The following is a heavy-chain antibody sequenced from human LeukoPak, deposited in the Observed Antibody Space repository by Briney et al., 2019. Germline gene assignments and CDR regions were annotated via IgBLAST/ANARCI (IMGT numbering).Heavy chain of an antibody. CDR2: INHSGST. CDR1: GGSFSGYY. Sequence: SETLSLTCAVYGGSFSGYYWSWIRQPPGKGLEWIGEINHSGSTNYNPSLKSRVTISVDTSKNQFSLKLSSVTAAGTAVYYCARGSNRVAVAGTAFYMDVWGKGTTVTVSS. D-gene: IGHD6-19*01. CDR3: ARGSNRVAVAGTAFYMDV. J-gene: IGHJ6*03. V-gene: IGHV4-34*01.